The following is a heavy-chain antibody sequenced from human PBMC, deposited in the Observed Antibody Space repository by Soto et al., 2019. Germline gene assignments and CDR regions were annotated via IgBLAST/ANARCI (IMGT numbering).Heavy chain of an antibody. J-gene: IGHJ4*02. V-gene: IGHV4-34*01. CDR3: GRLEGLATISYYFDY. CDR1: GGSFSDYY. CDR2: VYYSGST. Sequence: SETLSLTCAVDGGSFSDYYWSWIRQPPGKGLEWIGSVYYSGSTYYNPSLESRVTISVDKSKNQFSLKLMSLSAADTAVYYCGRLEGLATISYYFDYWGQGALVTVSS. D-gene: IGHD3-9*01.